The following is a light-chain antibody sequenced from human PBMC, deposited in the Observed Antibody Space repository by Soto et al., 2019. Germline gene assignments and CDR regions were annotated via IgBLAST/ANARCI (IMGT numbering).Light chain of an antibody. V-gene: IGKV1-8*01. CDR2: AAS. J-gene: IGKJ1*01. CDR1: QDINSY. CDR3: QQYYSYPRT. Sequence: AIRMTQSPSSLSACTGDRVTITCRASQDINSYVAWYQQKPGKTPKVLVYAASSLQSGVPSRFGGSGSGTDFTLTISRLQSEDFATYYCQQYYSYPRTFGQGTKVDIK.